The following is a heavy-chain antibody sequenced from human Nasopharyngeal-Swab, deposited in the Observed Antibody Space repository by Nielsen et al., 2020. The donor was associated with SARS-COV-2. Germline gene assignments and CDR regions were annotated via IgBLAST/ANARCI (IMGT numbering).Heavy chain of an antibody. CDR2: ISASGGST. Sequence: GESLKISCLASGFTFNIYAMAWVRRTPGRGLQWVSSISASGGSTYYTDSVKGRFAVSRDNSRNTLYLQMHSLRVEDTALYYCAKDDVVRGDAFDIWGQGTMVTVSS. CDR3: AKDDVVRGDAFDI. D-gene: IGHD3-10*01. CDR1: GFTFNIYA. V-gene: IGHV3-23*01. J-gene: IGHJ3*02.